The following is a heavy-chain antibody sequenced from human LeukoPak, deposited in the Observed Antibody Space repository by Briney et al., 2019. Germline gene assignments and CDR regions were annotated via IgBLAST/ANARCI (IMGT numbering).Heavy chain of an antibody. CDR1: GFNFSSYW. CDR2: IKTDAITT. Sequence: GGSLRLSRAASGFNFSSYWMHWVRQAPGKGLVWVSLIKTDAITTIYADSVKGRFTVSRDHAKNTMDLQLNSLRAEDTAVYFCARGHSSGNSYDAFDMWGLRTKVSVSS. V-gene: IGHV3-74*01. J-gene: IGHJ3*02. CDR3: ARGHSSGNSYDAFDM. D-gene: IGHD3-22*01.